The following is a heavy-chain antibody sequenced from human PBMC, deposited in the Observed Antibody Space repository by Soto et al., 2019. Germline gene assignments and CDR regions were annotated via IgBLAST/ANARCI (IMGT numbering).Heavy chain of an antibody. Sequence: GGSLRLSCAASGFSFSSYGMHWVRQAPGKGLEWVAVIWYDGSNKYYADSVKGRFTISRDNSKNTLYLQMNSLRAEDTAVYYCAKGGRQWLVTSDFNYWGQGALVTRLL. CDR1: GFSFSSYG. CDR2: IWYDGSNK. D-gene: IGHD6-19*01. J-gene: IGHJ4*02. V-gene: IGHV3-33*08. CDR3: AKGGRQWLVTSDFNY.